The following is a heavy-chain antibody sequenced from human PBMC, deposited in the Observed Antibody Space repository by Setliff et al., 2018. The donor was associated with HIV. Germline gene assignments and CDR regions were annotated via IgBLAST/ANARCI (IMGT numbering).Heavy chain of an antibody. Sequence: SETLSLTCTVSGGTISSSDYYWGWIRQPPGKGLEWIGSIYYSGTTYYNPSLKSRVTISVDSSLTQFSLKLRSVTASDSALYYCARYTSKVDWFDPWGQGALVTVS. CDR3: ARYTSKVDWFDP. D-gene: IGHD2-2*02. V-gene: IGHV4-39*01. CDR1: GGTISSSDYY. J-gene: IGHJ5*02. CDR2: IYYSGTT.